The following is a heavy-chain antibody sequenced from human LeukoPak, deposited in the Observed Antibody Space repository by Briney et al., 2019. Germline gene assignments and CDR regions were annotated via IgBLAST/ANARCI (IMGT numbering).Heavy chain of an antibody. CDR3: AKDVAPDSGWDLDY. Sequence: PGGSLGLSCAVSGLTFSTYSMTWVRQGPGKGLEWVSSIYNSGAKIFYADSVKGRFTISRDNSKNMLYLQMNSLRVEDTAVYYCAKDVAPDSGWDLDYWGQGTLVTVSS. CDR2: IYNSGAKI. CDR1: GLTFSTYS. D-gene: IGHD6-19*01. J-gene: IGHJ4*02. V-gene: IGHV3-23*01.